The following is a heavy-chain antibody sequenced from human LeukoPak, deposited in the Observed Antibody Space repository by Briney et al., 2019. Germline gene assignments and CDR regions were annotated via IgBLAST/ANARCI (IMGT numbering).Heavy chain of an antibody. D-gene: IGHD5-12*01. CDR1: GFNFSTQE. CDR2: ISKDGRTI. Sequence: GGSLRLSCAASGFNFSTQEMAWVRQAPGKGLEWVSYISKDGRTIYYADSVKGRFTISRDNTRNSLFLQLSSLSADDTAFYYCARGSYTGFDLYFDSWGQGTPVTISS. J-gene: IGHJ4*02. CDR3: ARGSYTGFDLYFDS. V-gene: IGHV3-48*03.